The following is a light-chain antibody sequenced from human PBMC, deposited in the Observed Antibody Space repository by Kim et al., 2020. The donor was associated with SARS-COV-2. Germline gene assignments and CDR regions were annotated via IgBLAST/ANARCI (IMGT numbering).Light chain of an antibody. CDR2: GAS. Sequence: SPEERSTHPYRARQSVSSVYLAWYQQKPGQAPRLLIYGASSRATGVPDRFSGSGSGTDFTLTITRLEPEDFAVYYCQQYGNSPHTFGQGTKVDIK. V-gene: IGKV3-20*01. CDR1: QSVSSVY. J-gene: IGKJ1*01. CDR3: QQYGNSPHT.